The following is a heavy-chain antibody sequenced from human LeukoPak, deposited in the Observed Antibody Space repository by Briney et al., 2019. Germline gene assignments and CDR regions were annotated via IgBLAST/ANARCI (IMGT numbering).Heavy chain of an antibody. CDR2: IYYSGST. D-gene: IGHD5-12*01. J-gene: IGHJ4*02. Sequence: PSETLSLTCTVSGDSISSSSSYWGWIRQPPGKGLEWIGSIYYSGSTYYNPSLKSRVTISVDTSKSQFSLKLNSGTAADTAVYYCARHTVWVGYDWGQGTLVTVSS. CDR1: GDSISSSSSY. CDR3: ARHTVWVGYD. V-gene: IGHV4-39*01.